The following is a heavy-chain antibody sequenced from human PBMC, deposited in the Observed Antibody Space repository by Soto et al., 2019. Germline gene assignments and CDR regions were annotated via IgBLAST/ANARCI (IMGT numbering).Heavy chain of an antibody. V-gene: IGHV4-39*01. J-gene: IGHJ4*02. CDR2: FYYSGST. CDR1: IGSINKSGYY. CDR3: ARHATILASAPGLY. D-gene: IGHD3-3*02. Sequence: SETLSLTCTISIGSINKSGYYWGWIRQPLGKGLEWIGNFYYSGSTYYNPSLKSRVSISVDTSKNQFSLKLSSVTAADTAVYYCARHATILASAPGLYWGQGALVTVSS.